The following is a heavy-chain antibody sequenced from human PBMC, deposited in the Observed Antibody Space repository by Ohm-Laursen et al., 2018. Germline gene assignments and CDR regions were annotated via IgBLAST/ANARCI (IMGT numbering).Heavy chain of an antibody. J-gene: IGHJ4*02. D-gene: IGHD2-21*02. V-gene: IGHV1-69*04. Sequence: AASVKVSCKASGGTFSSYAISWVRQAPGQGLEWMGRIIPILGIANYAQKFQGRVTITADKSTSTAYMELSSLRSEDTAVYYCASGSYCGGDCLDYWGQGTLVTVSS. CDR1: GGTFSSYA. CDR3: ASGSYCGGDCLDY. CDR2: IIPILGIA.